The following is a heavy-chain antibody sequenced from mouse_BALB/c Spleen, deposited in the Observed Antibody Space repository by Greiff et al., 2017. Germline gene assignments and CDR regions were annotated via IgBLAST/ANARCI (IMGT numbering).Heavy chain of an antibody. CDR2: ISDGGSYT. D-gene: IGHD2-14*01. CDR3: ARGDRYDGLYYFDY. V-gene: IGHV5-4*02. Sequence: EVMLVESGGGLVKPGGSLKLSCAASGFTFSDYYMYWVRQTPEKRLEWVATISDGGSYTYYPDSVKGRFTISRDNAKNNLYLQMSSLKSEDTAMYYCARGDRYDGLYYFDYWGQGTSVTVSS. CDR1: GFTFSDYY. J-gene: IGHJ4*01.